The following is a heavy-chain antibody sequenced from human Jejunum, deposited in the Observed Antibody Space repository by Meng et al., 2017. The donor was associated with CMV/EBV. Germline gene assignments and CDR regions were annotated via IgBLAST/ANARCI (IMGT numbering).Heavy chain of an antibody. J-gene: IGHJ4*02. Sequence: ALACRAAAMTWVRAATGKGLEWVGRIRSKANNYATAYAASVNGRFTISRDDSKNTAFLQMNSLKTEHTAVYYCARPFNWAFDYWGQGTLVTVSS. D-gene: IGHD7-27*01. V-gene: IGHV3-73*01. CDR1: ALACRAAA. CDR3: ARPFNWAFDY. CDR2: IRSKANNYAT.